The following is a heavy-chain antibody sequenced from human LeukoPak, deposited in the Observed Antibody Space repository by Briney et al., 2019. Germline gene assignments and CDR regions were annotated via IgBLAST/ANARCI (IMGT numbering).Heavy chain of an antibody. V-gene: IGHV4-59*08. CDR3: ARHRPGGPPTSHYYDSSGYYYVERTRGDAFDI. D-gene: IGHD3-22*01. Sequence: SETLSLTCTVSGGSISSYYWSWIRQPPGKGLEWIGYIYYSGSTYYNPSLKSRVTISVDTSKNQFSLKLSSVTAADTAVYYCARHRPGGPPTSHYYDSSGYYYVERTRGDAFDIWGQGTMVTVSS. CDR2: IYYSGST. CDR1: GGSISSYY. J-gene: IGHJ3*02.